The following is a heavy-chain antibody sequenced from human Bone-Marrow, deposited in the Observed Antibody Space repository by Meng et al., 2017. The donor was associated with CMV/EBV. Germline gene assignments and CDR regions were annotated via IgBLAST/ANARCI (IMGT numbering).Heavy chain of an antibody. D-gene: IGHD6-13*01. Sequence: GESLKISCAASGFTFSSYSMNWVRQAPGKGLEWVSSISSSSSYIYYAGSVKGRFTISRDNAKNSLYLQMNSLRAEDTAVYYCARVGGSSSWRPYYYYYGMDVWGQGTTVTVSS. CDR3: ARVGGSSSWRPYYYYYGMDV. J-gene: IGHJ6*02. CDR1: GFTFSSYS. V-gene: IGHV3-21*01. CDR2: ISSSSSYI.